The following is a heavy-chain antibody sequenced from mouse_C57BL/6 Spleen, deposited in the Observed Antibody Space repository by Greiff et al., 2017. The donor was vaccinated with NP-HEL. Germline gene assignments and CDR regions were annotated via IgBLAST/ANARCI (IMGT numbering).Heavy chain of an antibody. V-gene: IGHV1-63*01. CDR3: ARGGNRGNYYAMDY. J-gene: IGHJ4*01. CDR2: IYPGGGYT. Sequence: VQLQQSGAELVRPGTSVKMSCKASGYTFTNYWIGWAKQRPGHGLEWIGDIYPGGGYTNYNEKFKGKATLTADKSSSTAYMQFSSLTSEDSAIYYCARGGNRGNYYAMDYWGQGTSVTVSS. CDR1: GYTFTNYW. D-gene: IGHD2-1*01.